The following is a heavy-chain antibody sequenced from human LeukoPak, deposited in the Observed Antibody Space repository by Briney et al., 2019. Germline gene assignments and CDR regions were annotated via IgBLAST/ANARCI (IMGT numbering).Heavy chain of an antibody. CDR1: GYTFISYG. CDR3: ARAESVHYYEGSVYKDHYYMDV. J-gene: IGHJ6*03. Sequence: GASVKVSCKASGYTFISYGISWVRQAPGQGLEWMGWNSPYNGNTNYVQKFQGRVTMTTDTSTSTAFMELRSLRPDDTAVYFCARAESVHYYEGSVYKDHYYMDVWGIGTTVTVSS. V-gene: IGHV1-18*01. CDR2: NSPYNGNT. D-gene: IGHD3-22*01.